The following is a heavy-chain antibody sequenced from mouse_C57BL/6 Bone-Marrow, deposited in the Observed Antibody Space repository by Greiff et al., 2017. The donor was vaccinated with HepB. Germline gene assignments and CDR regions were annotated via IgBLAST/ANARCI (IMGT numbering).Heavy chain of an antibody. V-gene: IGHV5-9-1*02. J-gene: IGHJ4*01. CDR2: ISSGGDYI. CDR1: GFTFSSYA. Sequence: EVKLEESGEGLVKPGGSLKLSCAASGFTFSSYAMSWVRQTPEKRLEWVAYISSGGDYIYYADTVKGRFTISRDNARNTLYLQMSSLKSEDTAMYYCTRDPYDYDRVDYWGQGTSVTVSS. D-gene: IGHD2-4*01. CDR3: TRDPYDYDRVDY.